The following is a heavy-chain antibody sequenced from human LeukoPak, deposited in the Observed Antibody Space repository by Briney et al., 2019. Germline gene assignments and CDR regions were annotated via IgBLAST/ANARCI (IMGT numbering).Heavy chain of an antibody. CDR2: ISYDGSNK. J-gene: IGHJ4*02. D-gene: IGHD5-12*01. CDR3: AKARSGYDLYFDY. CDR1: GFTFSSYA. V-gene: IGHV3-30-3*01. Sequence: GRSLRLSCAASGFTFSSYAMHWVRQAPGKGLEWVAVISYDGSNKYYADSVKGRFTISRDNSKNTLYLQMNSLRAEDTAVYYCAKARSGYDLYFDYWGQGTLVTVSS.